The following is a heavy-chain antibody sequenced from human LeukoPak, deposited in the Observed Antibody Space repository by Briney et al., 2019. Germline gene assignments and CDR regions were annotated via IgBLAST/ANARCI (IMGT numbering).Heavy chain of an antibody. J-gene: IGHJ3*02. CDR2: IYHSGST. CDR1: GGSISSGGYS. D-gene: IGHD4-17*01. Sequence: SETLSLTCAVSGGSISSGGYSWSWIRQPPGKGLEWIGYIYHSGSTYYSPSLKSRVTIPVDRSKNQFSLKLSSVTAADTAVYYCARVPGYGLELGAFDIWGQGTMVTVSS. CDR3: ARVPGYGLELGAFDI. V-gene: IGHV4-30-2*01.